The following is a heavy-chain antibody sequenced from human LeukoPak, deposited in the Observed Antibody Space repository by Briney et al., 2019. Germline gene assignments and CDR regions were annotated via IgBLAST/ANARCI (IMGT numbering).Heavy chain of an antibody. J-gene: IGHJ4*02. CDR2: INHSGST. CDR3: ARGRRDGYNLSDYFDY. V-gene: IGHV4-34*01. D-gene: IGHD5-24*01. Sequence: SETLSLTCAVYGGSFSGYYWSWIRQPPGKGLEWIGEINHSGSTNYNPSFKSRVTISVDTSKNQFSLKLSSVTAADTAVYYCARGRRDGYNLSDYFDYWGQGTLVTVSS. CDR1: GGSFSGYY.